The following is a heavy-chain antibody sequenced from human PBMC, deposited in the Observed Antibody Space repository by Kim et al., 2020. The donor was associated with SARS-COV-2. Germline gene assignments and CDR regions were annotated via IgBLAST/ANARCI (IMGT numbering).Heavy chain of an antibody. J-gene: IGHJ4*02. CDR1: GGSISSYY. CDR3: ERGQSYLVDY. V-gene: IGHV4-59*01. D-gene: IGHD1-26*01. Sequence: SETLSLTCTVSGGSISSYYWSWIRQPPGKGLEWIGYIYYSGSTNYNPSLKRRVTITVDTSKNQLSLTLSYVTAADPAVYYCERGQSYLVDYWGQGTLVT. CDR2: IYYSGST.